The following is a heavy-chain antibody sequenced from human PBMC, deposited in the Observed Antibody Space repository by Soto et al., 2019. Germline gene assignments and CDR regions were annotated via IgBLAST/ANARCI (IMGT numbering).Heavy chain of an antibody. CDR2: IYHSGST. CDR1: GYSISSGYY. V-gene: IGHV4-38-2*01. CDR3: ARYYYDSSGYYYDGYFDY. Sequence: PSETLSLTCAVSGYSISSGYYWGWIRQPPGKGLEWIGSIYHSGSTYYNPSLKSRVTISVDTSKNQFSLKLSSVTAADTAVYYCARYYYDSSGYYYDGYFDYWGQGTLVTV. D-gene: IGHD3-22*01. J-gene: IGHJ4*02.